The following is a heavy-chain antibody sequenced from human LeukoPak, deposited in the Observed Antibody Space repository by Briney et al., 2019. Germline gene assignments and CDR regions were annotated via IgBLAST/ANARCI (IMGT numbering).Heavy chain of an antibody. V-gene: IGHV3-48*01. J-gene: IGHJ4*02. Sequence: GGSLRLFRGASGFTFRRQRKNWGRQAPGKGGGGGLYICKRSSTIYYADSVKGRFTISRDNAKNSLYLQMNSLRAEDTAVYYCARDRPYCTNGVCPISLYYWGQGTLVTVSS. CDR1: GFTFRRQR. D-gene: IGHD2-8*01. CDR2: ICKRSSTI. CDR3: ARDRPYCTNGVCPISLYY.